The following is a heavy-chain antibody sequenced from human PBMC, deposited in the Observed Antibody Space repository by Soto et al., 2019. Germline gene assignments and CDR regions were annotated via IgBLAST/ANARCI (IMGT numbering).Heavy chain of an antibody. V-gene: IGHV4-39*01. J-gene: IGHJ4*02. Sequence: EXLSLTCAFSGASISGSYYYWAWLRQSPGKGPEWIGSVFYTGFTSYNPSLESRVSVSVDTSKSQFSLKLSAVTAADTAVYYCATSPKGYNWNYFDHWGQGALVTVSS. D-gene: IGHD1-20*01. CDR1: GASISGSYYY. CDR2: VFYTGFT. CDR3: ATSPKGYNWNYFDH.